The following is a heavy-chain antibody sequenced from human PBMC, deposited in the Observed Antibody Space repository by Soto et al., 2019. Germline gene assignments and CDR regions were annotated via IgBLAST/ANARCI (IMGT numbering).Heavy chain of an antibody. CDR2: ISYDGSNK. Sequence: QVQLVESGGGVVQPGRSLRLSCAASGFTFSSYGMHWVRQAPGKGLEWVAVISYDGSNKYYADSVKGRFTISRDNSKNALYLQMNCLRAEDTAVYYYAIDRPGSGGSCALDYWGQGTLVTVSS. V-gene: IGHV3-30*03. J-gene: IGHJ4*02. CDR3: AIDRPGSGGSCALDY. D-gene: IGHD2-15*01. CDR1: GFTFSSYG.